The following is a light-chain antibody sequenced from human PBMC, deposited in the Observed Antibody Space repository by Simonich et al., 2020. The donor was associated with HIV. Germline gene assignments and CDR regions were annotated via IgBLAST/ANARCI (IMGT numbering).Light chain of an antibody. CDR2: AAS. CDR3: QQYNNWPPLT. V-gene: IGKV3-15*01. CDR1: QSVTTN. J-gene: IGKJ4*01. Sequence: EIVMTQSPATLSVSPGDRATLSCRASQSVTTNLAWYQQKPGQAPRLLIYAASTRATGIPARVSGSGSGTEFTLTISSTQSEDFAVYYCQQYNNWPPLTFGGGTKVEIK.